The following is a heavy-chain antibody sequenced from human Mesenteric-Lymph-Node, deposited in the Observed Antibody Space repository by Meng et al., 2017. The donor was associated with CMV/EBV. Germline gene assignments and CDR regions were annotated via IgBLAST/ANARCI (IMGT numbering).Heavy chain of an antibody. V-gene: IGHV1-18*01. Sequence: ASVKVSCKASGGTFSSYAISWVRQAPGQGLEWMGQINVYSGSTTHAQKFHDRVSLTTDTSTSTAYMELRSLRSDDTAVYYCARLYCSGGSCYSLSDYWGQGTLVTVSS. D-gene: IGHD2-15*01. CDR2: INVYSGST. CDR1: GGTFSSYA. J-gene: IGHJ4*02. CDR3: ARLYCSGGSCYSLSDY.